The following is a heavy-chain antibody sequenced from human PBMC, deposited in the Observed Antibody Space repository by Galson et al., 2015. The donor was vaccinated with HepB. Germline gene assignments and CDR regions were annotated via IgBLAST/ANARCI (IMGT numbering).Heavy chain of an antibody. J-gene: IGHJ3*02. V-gene: IGHV3-15*01. Sequence: SLRLSCAASGFTFSNAWMSWVRQAPGKGLEWVGRIKSKTDGGTTDYAAPVKGRFTISRDDSKNTLYLQMNSLKTEDTAVYYCTTGYNWNDIDAFDIWGQGTMATVSS. CDR3: TTGYNWNDIDAFDI. CDR1: GFTFSNAW. CDR2: IKSKTDGGTT. D-gene: IGHD1-20*01.